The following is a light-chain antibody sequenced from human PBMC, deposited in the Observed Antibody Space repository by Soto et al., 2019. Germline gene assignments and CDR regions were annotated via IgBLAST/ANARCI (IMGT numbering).Light chain of an antibody. Sequence: EIVMTQSPATLSVSPGERATLSCRASQSVSSYLAWYQQKPGLPPRLLIYDASTRATGIPDRFIGSGSGTDFTLTISILQSADFAVYYCHQYSTWPPLYIFGRGTKLAI. CDR3: HQYSTWPPLYI. CDR2: DAS. V-gene: IGKV3-15*01. CDR1: QSVSSY. J-gene: IGKJ2*01.